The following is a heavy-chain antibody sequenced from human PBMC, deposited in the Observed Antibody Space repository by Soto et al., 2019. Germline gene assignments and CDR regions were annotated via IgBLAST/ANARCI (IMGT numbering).Heavy chain of an antibody. J-gene: IGHJ4*02. CDR2: IYWDDDE. CDR1: VFSLNTDGEG. Sequence: QITLKESGPTQVKPTQTLTLTCSFSVFSLNTDGEGVGWVRQPPGEALEWLALIYWDDDERYSQSLKTRITLPQDPSHNQMVLILNHLDHVETDTYYCAHYCNMITGAAQVGDFDYWGRGTLVTVSS. D-gene: IGHD3-16*01. V-gene: IGHV2-5*02. CDR3: AHYCNMITGAAQVGDFDY.